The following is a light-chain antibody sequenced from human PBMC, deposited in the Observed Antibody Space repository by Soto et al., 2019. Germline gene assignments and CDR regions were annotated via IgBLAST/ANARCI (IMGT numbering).Light chain of an antibody. V-gene: IGKV1-5*03. Sequence: DIQMTQSPSTLSASVGDRVTISCRATQSISSWLAWYQQKPGKAPKLLIYKASSLESGVPSRFSGSESGTEFTLTISSLQPEDFATYYCQQYKSYPFTFGPGTKVDIK. CDR1: QSISSW. CDR2: KAS. CDR3: QQYKSYPFT. J-gene: IGKJ3*01.